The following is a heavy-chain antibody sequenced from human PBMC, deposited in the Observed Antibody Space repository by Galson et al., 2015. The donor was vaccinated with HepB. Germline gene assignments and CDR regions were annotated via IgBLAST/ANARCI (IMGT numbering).Heavy chain of an antibody. J-gene: IGHJ3*02. V-gene: IGHV1-69*06. D-gene: IGHD5-24*01. CDR3: ATRDDYSRGAFDI. Sequence: SVKVSCKASGGTFSSYAISWVRQAPGQGLEWMGGTIPIFGTANYAEKFQGRVTITADTSTDTAYMELSSLRSEDTAVYYCATRDDYSRGAFDIWGQGTMVTVSS. CDR1: GGTFSSYA. CDR2: TIPIFGTA.